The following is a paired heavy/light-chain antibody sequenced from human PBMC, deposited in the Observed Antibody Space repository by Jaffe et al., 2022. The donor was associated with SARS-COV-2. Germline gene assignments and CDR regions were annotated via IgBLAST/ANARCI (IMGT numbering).Heavy chain of an antibody. D-gene: IGHD3-9*01. V-gene: IGHV4-59*01. CDR3: ARIMAYYDILTTDSKDYYYYYIDV. J-gene: IGHJ6*03. Sequence: QVLLQESGPGLVKPSETLSLTCTVSGDSIYSNYWSWIRQPPGKGLEWIGYIHYSGSTNYNPSLKSRVTISVDTSKNEFSLKLRSVTAADTAVYYCARIMAYYDILTTDSKDYYYYYIDVWGKGTTVTVSS. CDR2: IHYSGST. CDR1: GDSIYSNY.
Light chain of an antibody. CDR2: RSS. CDR1: QSISRW. Sequence: DIQMTQSPSTLSASVGDRVTITCRASQSISRWLAWYQLKPGKAPKLLIYRSSSLESGVPSRFSGSGSGTEFILTISSLQPDDFASYYCQHYNSYSGWTFGQGTKVEIK. V-gene: IGKV1-5*03. J-gene: IGKJ1*01. CDR3: QHYNSYSGWT.